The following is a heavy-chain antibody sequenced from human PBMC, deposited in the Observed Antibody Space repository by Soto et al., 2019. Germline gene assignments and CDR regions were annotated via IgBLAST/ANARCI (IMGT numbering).Heavy chain of an antibody. CDR1: GFTFSSYA. CDR2: ISGTGGST. CDR3: AKSPLLPRYYFYMDV. V-gene: IGHV3-23*01. Sequence: GGSLKLSCAASGFTFSSYAMNWVRQVPGKGLEWVSAISGTGGSTYYADSVKGRFTNSRDNTKNTLYLQMDSLRAEDTAVYSCAKSPLLPRYYFYMDVWGKGTTVTVSS. D-gene: IGHD2-15*01. J-gene: IGHJ6*03.